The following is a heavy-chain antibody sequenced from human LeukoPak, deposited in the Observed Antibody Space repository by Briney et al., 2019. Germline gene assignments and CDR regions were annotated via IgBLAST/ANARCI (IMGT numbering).Heavy chain of an antibody. V-gene: IGHV4-59*01. J-gene: IGHJ4*02. CDR2: IYYSGST. CDR3: AREKYGGSNDY. D-gene: IGHD1-26*01. CDR1: GGSISGYY. Sequence: PSETLSLTCAVSGGSISGYYWSWIRQPPGKGLEWIGYIYYSGSTKYNPSLKSRVTISVDTSKNQFSLRLSSVTAADTAMYYCAREKYGGSNDYWGQGTLVTLFS.